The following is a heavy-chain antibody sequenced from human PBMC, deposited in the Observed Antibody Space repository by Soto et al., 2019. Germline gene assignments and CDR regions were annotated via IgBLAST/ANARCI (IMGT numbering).Heavy chain of an antibody. CDR3: ARDQGVAAAGITWFDT. V-gene: IGHV4-4*07. J-gene: IGHJ5*02. D-gene: IGHD6-13*01. Sequence: SETLSLTCTVSGASMNSYHWSWIRQPAGKGLEWIGHIHSSGSTNYNPSLKSRVTMSVDTSKNQFSLRLMSLTAADTAVYYCARDQGVAAAGITWFDTWGQGSLVTVSS. CDR2: IHSSGST. CDR1: GASMNSYH.